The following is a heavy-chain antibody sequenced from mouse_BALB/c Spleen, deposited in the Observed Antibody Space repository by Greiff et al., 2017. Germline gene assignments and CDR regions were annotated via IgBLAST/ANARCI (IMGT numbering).Heavy chain of an antibody. V-gene: IGHV1S81*02. Sequence: QVQLKQSGAELVKPGASVKLSCKASGYTFTSYYMYWVKQRPGQGLEWIGEINPSNGGTNFNEKFKGKATLTVDKSSSTAYMQLSSLTSEDSAVYYCTRTYYRYAWFAYWGQGTLVTVSA. CDR1: GYTFTSYY. D-gene: IGHD2-14*01. CDR2: INPSNGGT. J-gene: IGHJ3*01. CDR3: TRTYYRYAWFAY.